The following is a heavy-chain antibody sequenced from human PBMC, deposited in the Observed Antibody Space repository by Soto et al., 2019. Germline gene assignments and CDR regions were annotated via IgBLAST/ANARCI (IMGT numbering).Heavy chain of an antibody. CDR2: ISYDGSNK. CDR3: ARDPMGRYYGSGSYYFDY. Sequence: QVQLVESGGGVVQPGRSLRLSCAASGFTFSSYAMHWVRQAPGKGLEWVEVISYDGSNKYYADSVKGRFTISRDNSKNTLYLQMNSLRADDTAVYYCARDPMGRYYGSGSYYFDYWGQGTLVTVSS. J-gene: IGHJ4*02. CDR1: GFTFSSYA. V-gene: IGHV3-30-3*01. D-gene: IGHD3-10*01.